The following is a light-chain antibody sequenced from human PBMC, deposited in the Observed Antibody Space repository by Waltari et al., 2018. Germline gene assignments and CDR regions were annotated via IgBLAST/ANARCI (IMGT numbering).Light chain of an antibody. CDR2: WAS. V-gene: IGKV4-1*01. J-gene: IGKJ3*01. CDR3: QQYYTNPIT. CDR1: QSILYNFNSKNY. Sequence: DIVMTQSPDSLAVSLGERATINCKSGQSILYNFNSKNYLAWYQQKPGQPPKLHISWASIRESGVPDRFSGSGSGTDFALTISSLQAEDVAVYYCQQYYTNPITFGPGTKLEIK.